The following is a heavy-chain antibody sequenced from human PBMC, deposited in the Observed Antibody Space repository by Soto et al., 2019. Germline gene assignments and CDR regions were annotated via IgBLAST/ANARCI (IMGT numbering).Heavy chain of an antibody. CDR3: ARGRYYGSGSRTDYYCYYGMDV. Sequence: QVQLVQSGAAVKKPGSSVTVSCKASGGTFSSYAISWVRQAPGQGLEWMGGIIPIFGTANYAQKFQGRVTITADESTSTAYMALSSLRSEDTAVYYCARGRYYGSGSRTDYYCYYGMDVWGQGTTVTVAS. CDR1: GGTFSSYA. CDR2: IIPIFGTA. V-gene: IGHV1-69*12. J-gene: IGHJ6*02. D-gene: IGHD3-10*01.